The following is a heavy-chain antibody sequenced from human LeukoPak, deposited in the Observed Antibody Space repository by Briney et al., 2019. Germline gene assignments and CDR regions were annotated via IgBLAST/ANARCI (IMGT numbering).Heavy chain of an antibody. V-gene: IGHV3-48*04. D-gene: IGHD3-10*01. CDR3: AREGSLG. J-gene: IGHJ3*01. Sequence: GGSLRLSCVASGFDFSLSSMNYFRQAPGKGLEWVSYIRASGSLISYADSVRGRFTISRDDAKKSVYLQMDSLRADYTAVYYCAREGSLGWGQGTKVTVSS. CDR2: IRASGSLI. CDR1: GFDFSLSS.